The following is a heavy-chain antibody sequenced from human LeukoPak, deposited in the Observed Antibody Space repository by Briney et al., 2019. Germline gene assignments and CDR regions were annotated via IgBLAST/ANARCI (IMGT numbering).Heavy chain of an antibody. J-gene: IGHJ4*02. V-gene: IGHV3-7*03. Sequence: GGSLRLSCAASGFTFSSFLVTWVRQAPGKGLEWVANIKEDGSQKYYVDSVKGRFTISRDNAKNSLFLQTNSLRVDDTAVYYCARDSGWFRFDYWGQGTLVTVSS. CDR3: ARDSGWFRFDY. CDR1: GFTFSSFL. D-gene: IGHD6-19*01. CDR2: IKEDGSQK.